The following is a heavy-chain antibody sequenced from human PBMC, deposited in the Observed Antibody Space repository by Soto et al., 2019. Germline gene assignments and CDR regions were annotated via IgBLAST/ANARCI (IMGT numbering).Heavy chain of an antibody. Sequence: QLQLEESGPGLVKPSETLSLTCTVSGASITTTNFYWAWIRQPPGKALQWLGSMLFSGNTYYNPSLKNRVTIPVDTAKNQFSLKLSSVNAADAAMYYCARHGWRDDHSPWLGGFDHWGQGILVTVSS. CDR2: MLFSGNT. D-gene: IGHD3-10*01. CDR1: GASITTTNFY. J-gene: IGHJ5*02. V-gene: IGHV4-39*01. CDR3: ARHGWRDDHSPWLGGFDH.